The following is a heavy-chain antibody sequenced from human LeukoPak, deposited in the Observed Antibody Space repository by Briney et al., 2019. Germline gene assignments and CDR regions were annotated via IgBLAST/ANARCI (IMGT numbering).Heavy chain of an antibody. CDR2: IYYSGST. CDR1: GGSVNSGSYY. Sequence: PSETLSLTCTVSGGSVNSGSYYWNWIRQPPGKGLEWIGYIYYSGSTNYNPSLKSRVTISVDTSKNQFSLKLSSVTAADTAVYYCARSRGGDDYWGQGTLVTVSS. V-gene: IGHV4-61*01. CDR3: ARSRGGDDY. J-gene: IGHJ4*02. D-gene: IGHD3-16*01.